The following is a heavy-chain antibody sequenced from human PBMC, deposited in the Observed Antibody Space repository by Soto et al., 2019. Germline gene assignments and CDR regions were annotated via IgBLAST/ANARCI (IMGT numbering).Heavy chain of an antibody. J-gene: IGHJ4*02. V-gene: IGHV1-24*01. D-gene: IGHD3-22*01. CDR1: GYTLTELS. CDR3: ATTILYDSSGYQLSGFDY. CDR2: FDPEDGET. Sequence: ASVKVSCKVSGYTLTELSMHWVQQAPGKGLEWMGGFDPEDGETIYAQKFQGRVTMTEDTSTDTAYMELSSLRSEDTAVYYCATTILYDSSGYQLSGFDYWGQGTLVTVSS.